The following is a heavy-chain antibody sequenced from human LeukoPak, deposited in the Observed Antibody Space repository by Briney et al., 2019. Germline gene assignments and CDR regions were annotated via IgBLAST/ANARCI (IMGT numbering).Heavy chain of an antibody. V-gene: IGHV3-23*01. J-gene: IGHJ6*03. CDR3: AKLGGPYNWDYTGLNYMDV. Sequence: QPGGSLRLSCAASGFTFSNYAMTWVRQAPGKGLEWVSGISGSAVNTYYADSVKGRFTISRGNSKSTLYLQMNSLRAEDTAVYYCAKLGGPYNWDYTGLNYMDVWGEGTTFTVSS. CDR2: ISGSAVNT. D-gene: IGHD1-7*01. CDR1: GFTFSNYA.